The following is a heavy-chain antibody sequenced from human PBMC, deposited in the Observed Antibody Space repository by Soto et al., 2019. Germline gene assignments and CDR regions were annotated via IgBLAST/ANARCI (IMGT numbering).Heavy chain of an antibody. Sequence: SETLSLTCTVSGDPLNTGGYYWSWIRHLPGKGLEWLGYIYYSGNTYYNPSLKGRVNISGDMSKKQFSLRLSSVTAADTAVYHCARVSSDWFDPRAPRIPVTVSS. CDR3: ARVSSDWFDP. CDR1: GDPLNTGGYY. CDR2: IYYSGNT. D-gene: IGHD3-10*01. J-gene: IGHJ5*02. V-gene: IGHV4-31*03.